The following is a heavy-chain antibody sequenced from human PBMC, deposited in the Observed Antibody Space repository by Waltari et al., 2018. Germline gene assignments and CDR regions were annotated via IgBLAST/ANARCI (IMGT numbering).Heavy chain of an antibody. V-gene: IGHV1-46*01. J-gene: IGHJ4*02. CDR1: GYTFTDFS. D-gene: IGHD3-10*01. CDR3: AGAGTTLIWGVAE. Sequence: QVQLVQSGAEVKRPGAAVKVSCKASGYTFTDFSMHWVRQAPGQGLEWMGIINPSGGGTTDTQKFQDRVTMTRDTSTNTVYMELSSLRSEDTAVYYCAGAGTTLIWGVAEWGQGTLVTVSS. CDR2: INPSGGGT.